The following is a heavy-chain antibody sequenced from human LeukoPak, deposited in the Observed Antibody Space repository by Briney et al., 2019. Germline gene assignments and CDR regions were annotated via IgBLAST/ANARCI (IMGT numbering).Heavy chain of an antibody. J-gene: IGHJ3*02. V-gene: IGHV4-4*07. CDR2: IYTSGST. Sequence: SETLSLTCTVSGGSISSYYWSWIRRPAGKGLEWIGRIYTSGSTNYNPSLKSRVTMSVDTSKNQFSLKLSSVTAADTAVYYCAREVDIVVVVAATSCAFDIWGQGTMVTVSS. D-gene: IGHD2-15*01. CDR3: AREVDIVVVVAATSCAFDI. CDR1: GGSISSYY.